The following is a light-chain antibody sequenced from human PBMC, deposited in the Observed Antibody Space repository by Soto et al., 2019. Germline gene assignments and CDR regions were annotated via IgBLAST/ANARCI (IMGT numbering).Light chain of an antibody. J-gene: IGLJ1*01. CDR3: SSYAGSNNRYV. V-gene: IGLV2-8*01. CDR2: EVT. Sequence: QSALTQPPSASGSPGQSVTISCTGTSSVVGGYNFVSWYQQHPGKAPKLMIYEVTKRPSGVPDRFSGSKSGNTASLTVSGLQAEDEADYYCSSYAGSNNRYVFGTGTKLTVL. CDR1: SSVVGGYNF.